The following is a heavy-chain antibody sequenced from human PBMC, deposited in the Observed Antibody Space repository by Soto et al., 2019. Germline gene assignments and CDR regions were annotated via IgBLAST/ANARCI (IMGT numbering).Heavy chain of an antibody. J-gene: IGHJ4*02. V-gene: IGHV1-69*12. CDR3: ARELGRSGSFDC. Sequence: QVQLVQSAAEVKKPGSSVKVSCKASGGTFSSYAVSWVRQAPGQGLECLGGIIPMFGTTNYAQKFQGSVTITADESTSTAYMELNSLSPDDTAVYYRARELGRSGSFDCWGQGTLVTVSS. CDR2: IIPMFGTT. D-gene: IGHD3-10*01. CDR1: GGTFSSYA.